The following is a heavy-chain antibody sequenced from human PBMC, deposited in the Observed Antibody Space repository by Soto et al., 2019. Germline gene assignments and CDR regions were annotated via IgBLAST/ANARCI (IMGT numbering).Heavy chain of an antibody. V-gene: IGHV4-31*03. CDR1: GGSISSGGYY. CDR3: ATLPPCIVVVVTPIPT. Sequence: SETLSLTCTVSGGSISSGGYYLTWIRQHPGKGLEWIGYIYYSGSTYYNPSLKSRVTISVDRSKNQFSLKLSSVTAADTAVYYCATLPPCIVVVVTPIPTWGQGTPVTVS. CDR2: IYYSGST. J-gene: IGHJ5*02. D-gene: IGHD2-8*02.